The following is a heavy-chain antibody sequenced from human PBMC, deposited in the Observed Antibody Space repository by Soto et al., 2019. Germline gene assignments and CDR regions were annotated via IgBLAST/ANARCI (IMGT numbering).Heavy chain of an antibody. CDR1: GGSISGYY. J-gene: IGHJ4*02. Sequence: SETLSLTCTVSGGSISGYYWSWIRQPPGKGLEWIGYMYYSGRTNYNPSLKSRVTISVDTSKNQFSLKLSSVTAADAAVYYCARDGYSSYFDYWGQGTLVTVSS. V-gene: IGHV4-59*01. D-gene: IGHD6-13*01. CDR3: ARDGYSSYFDY. CDR2: MYYSGRT.